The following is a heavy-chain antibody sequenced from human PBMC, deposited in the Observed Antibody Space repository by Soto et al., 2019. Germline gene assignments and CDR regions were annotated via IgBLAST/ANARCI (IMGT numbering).Heavy chain of an antibody. V-gene: IGHV3-30*04. Sequence: GGSLRLSCAASGFTFSSYAMHWVRQAPGKGLEWVAVISSDGGNKYYGDSVRGRFTISRDNSNNTLFLEMKSLRVDDTAVYYCAKEQFGRGILSNIMDVWGQGTTVTVSS. J-gene: IGHJ6*02. CDR2: ISSDGGNK. D-gene: IGHD3-16*01. CDR1: GFTFSSYA. CDR3: AKEQFGRGILSNIMDV.